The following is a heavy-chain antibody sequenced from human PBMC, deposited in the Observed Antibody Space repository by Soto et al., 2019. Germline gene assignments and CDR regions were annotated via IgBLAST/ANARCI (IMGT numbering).Heavy chain of an antibody. CDR1: GASMSSSNYY. V-gene: IGHV4-39*01. CDR3: VTYGGDTGRFDY. J-gene: IGHJ4*02. CDR2: SGTT. D-gene: IGHD4-17*01. Sequence: PSETLSLTCSVSGASMSSSNYYWGWIRQPPGKGLEWIGSGTTYYNPSLKSRVTISVDTSKSQFSLKLNSVTAADTAVYYCVTYGGDTGRFDYWGQGTLVTVSS.